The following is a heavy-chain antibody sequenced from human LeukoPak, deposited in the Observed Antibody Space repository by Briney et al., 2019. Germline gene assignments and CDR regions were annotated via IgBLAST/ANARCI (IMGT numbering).Heavy chain of an antibody. CDR1: GFTFSNYA. CDR2: IKSKTDGGTT. CDR3: TTAPYYYDSSGYSGAFDI. V-gene: IGHV3-15*01. D-gene: IGHD3-22*01. Sequence: PGGSLRLSCAASGFTFSNYAMSWVRQAPGKGLEWVGRIKSKTDGGTTDYAAPVKGGFTISRDDSKNTLYLQMNSLKTEDTAVYYCTTAPYYYDSSGYSGAFDIWGQGTMVTVSS. J-gene: IGHJ3*02.